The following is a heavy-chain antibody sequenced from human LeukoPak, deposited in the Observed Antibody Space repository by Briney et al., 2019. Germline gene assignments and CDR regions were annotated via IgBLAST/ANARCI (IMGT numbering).Heavy chain of an antibody. Sequence: GGSLRLSCAASGFTFSSYWMSWVRQAPGKGLEWVANIKQDGSGKYYVDSVKGRFTISRDNAKNSLYLQMNSLRAEDTVVYYCARVGFRYYYGSGSYSFDYWGQRTLVTFSS. D-gene: IGHD3-10*01. CDR3: ARVGFRYYYGSGSYSFDY. CDR2: IKQDGSGK. CDR1: GFTFSSYW. J-gene: IGHJ4*02. V-gene: IGHV3-7*01.